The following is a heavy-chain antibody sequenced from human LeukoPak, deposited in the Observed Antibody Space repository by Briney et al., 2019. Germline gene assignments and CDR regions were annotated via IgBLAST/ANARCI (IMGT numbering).Heavy chain of an antibody. D-gene: IGHD4-23*01. CDR1: GGSFSGYY. V-gene: IGHV4-34*01. Sequence: SETQSLTCAVYGGSFSGYYWSWIRQPPGKGLEWIGEINHSGSTNYNPSLKSRVTISVDTSKNQFSLKLSSVTAADTAVYYCARDRGYGGNSMGYYYGMDVWGQGTTVTVSS. CDR3: ARDRGYGGNSMGYYYGMDV. CDR2: INHSGST. J-gene: IGHJ6*02.